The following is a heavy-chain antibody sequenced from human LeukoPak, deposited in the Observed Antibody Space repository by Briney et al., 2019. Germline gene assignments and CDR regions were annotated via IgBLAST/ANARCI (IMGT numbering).Heavy chain of an antibody. CDR1: GGSISSYY. CDR2: FYSSGST. D-gene: IGHD6-13*01. V-gene: IGHV4-4*07. Sequence: SETLSLTCTVSGGSISSYYWNWIRQPAGKGLEWIGRFYSSGSTNYNPPLKSRVTISVDKSKNQFSLKLSSVTAADTAVYYCARERASAGPHFEHWGRGILVTVSS. CDR3: ARERASAGPHFEH. J-gene: IGHJ4*02.